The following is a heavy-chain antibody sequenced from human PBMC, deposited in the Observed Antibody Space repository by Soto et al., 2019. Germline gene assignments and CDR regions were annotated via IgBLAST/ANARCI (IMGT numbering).Heavy chain of an antibody. CDR3: ARGWLRDPWMR. V-gene: IGHV3-21*01. D-gene: IGHD5-12*01. J-gene: IGHJ4*02. CDR1: GFTFSSYN. CDR2: ISSSSTYI. Sequence: EVQLVESGGDLVKPGGSLSLSCAASGFTFSSYNMNWVRQAPGKGLEWLSSISSSSTYIYYAHSVKGRFTISRDNARNSLYLQMNSLRAEDTAVYYCARGWLRDPWMRWGQGTLVTVSS.